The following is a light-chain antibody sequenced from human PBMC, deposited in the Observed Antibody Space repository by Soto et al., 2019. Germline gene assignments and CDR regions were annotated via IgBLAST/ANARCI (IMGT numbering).Light chain of an antibody. V-gene: IGLV2-18*02. CDR1: SSDVGYYNR. CDR3: RSYTTSSTYV. CDR2: DVS. Sequence: LTQPPSVSGSPGQSVAISCTGTSSDVGYYNRVSWYQQPPGTAPKLMIYDVSNRPSGIPDRFSGSKSGNAASLTISGLQAEDEADYYCRSYTTSSTYVFGTGTKVTVL. J-gene: IGLJ1*01.